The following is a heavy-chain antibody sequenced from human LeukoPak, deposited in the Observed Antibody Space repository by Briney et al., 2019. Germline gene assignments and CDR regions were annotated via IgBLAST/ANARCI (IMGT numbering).Heavy chain of an antibody. J-gene: IGHJ2*01. D-gene: IGHD7-27*01. Sequence: PSETLSLTCAVYGGSFSGYYWSWIRQPPGKGLEWIGEINHSGSTNYNPSLKSRVTISVDTSKNQFSLKLSSVTAADTAVYYCARVQGWGRWYFDLWGRGTLVTVSS. CDR3: ARVQGWGRWYFDL. CDR1: GGSFSGYY. CDR2: INHSGST. V-gene: IGHV4-34*01.